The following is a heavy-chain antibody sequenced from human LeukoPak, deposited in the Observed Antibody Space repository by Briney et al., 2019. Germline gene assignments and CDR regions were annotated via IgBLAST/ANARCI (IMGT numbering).Heavy chain of an antibody. V-gene: IGHV3-23*01. J-gene: IGHJ4*02. Sequence: PGGSLRLSCAASGFTFSSYAMNWVCQAPGKGLEWVSGISNSGGSTYYADSVKGRFTISRDNSKNTLYLQMNSLRAEDTAVYYCAKETSSSFDYWGQGTLVTVSS. CDR3: AKETSSSFDY. CDR1: GFTFSSYA. D-gene: IGHD6-6*01. CDR2: ISNSGGST.